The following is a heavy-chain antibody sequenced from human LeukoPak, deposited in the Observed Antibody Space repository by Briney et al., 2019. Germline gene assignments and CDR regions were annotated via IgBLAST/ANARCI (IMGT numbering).Heavy chain of an antibody. CDR1: GLTFSSHA. V-gene: IGHV3-23*01. Sequence: QPGGSLRLSCAASGLTFSSHAVTWVRQAPGKGLEWVSAISGSGGSTYYADSVKGRFTISRDNSKNCLYLQMNSLRAEDTAVYYCATNAGQWLVPFDYWGQGSLVTV. D-gene: IGHD6-19*01. CDR2: ISGSGGST. CDR3: ATNAGQWLVPFDY. J-gene: IGHJ4*02.